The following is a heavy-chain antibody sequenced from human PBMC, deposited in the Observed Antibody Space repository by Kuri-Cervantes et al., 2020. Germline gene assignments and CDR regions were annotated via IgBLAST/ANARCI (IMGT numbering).Heavy chain of an antibody. CDR2: IKQDGSEK. V-gene: IGHV3-7*01. D-gene: IGHD3-16*01. CDR1: GFTFSSCA. Sequence: GGSLRPSCAASGFTFSSCAMSWVRQAPGKGLEWLANIKQDGSEKNYVDSVKGRFTSSRDNAKNSLYLQMNSLRAEDTAVYYCARGLGQLGTSFDYWGQGTLVTVSS. CDR3: ARGLGQLGTSFDY. J-gene: IGHJ4*02.